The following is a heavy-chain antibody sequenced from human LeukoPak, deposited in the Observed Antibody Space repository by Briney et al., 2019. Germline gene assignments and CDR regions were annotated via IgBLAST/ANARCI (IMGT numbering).Heavy chain of an antibody. Sequence: GGSLRLSRAASGFTFSNAWMSWVRQAPGKGLEWVGRIKSKTDGGTTDYAAPVKGRFTISRDDSKNTLYLQMNSLKTEDTAVYYCRTAMITFGGVIASNFDYWGQGNPGHRLL. D-gene: IGHD3-16*02. CDR2: IKSKTDGGTT. CDR1: GFTFSNAW. CDR3: RTAMITFGGVIASNFDY. V-gene: IGHV3-15*01. J-gene: IGHJ4*02.